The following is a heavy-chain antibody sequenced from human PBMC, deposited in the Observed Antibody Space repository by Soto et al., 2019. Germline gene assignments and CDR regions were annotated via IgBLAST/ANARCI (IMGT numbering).Heavy chain of an antibody. Sequence: QVQLAESGGGVVQPGRSLRLSCAASGFSFNNHGMHWVRQAPGKGLEWVAVIWYDGSYKYYADSVKGRFTISRDNSKNTLYLQMNSLRAEDTALYYCARQHMVSYYFDSSGQGTLVTVSS. D-gene: IGHD2-8*01. CDR3: ARQHMVSYYFDS. CDR1: GFSFNNHG. V-gene: IGHV3-33*01. J-gene: IGHJ4*02. CDR2: IWYDGSYK.